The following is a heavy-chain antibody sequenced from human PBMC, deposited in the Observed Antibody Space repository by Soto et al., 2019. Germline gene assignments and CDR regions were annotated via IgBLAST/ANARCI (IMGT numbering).Heavy chain of an antibody. CDR2: ISYDGSNK. J-gene: IGHJ4*02. D-gene: IGHD5-18*01. CDR1: GFTFSSYA. CDR3: ARPEGYSYGYSFDY. V-gene: IGHV3-30-3*01. Sequence: GGSLRLSCAASGFTFSSYAMHWVRQAPGKGLEWVAVISYDGSNKYYADSVKGRFTISRDNSKNTLYLQMNSLRAEDTAVYYCARPEGYSYGYSFDYWGQGTLVTVSS.